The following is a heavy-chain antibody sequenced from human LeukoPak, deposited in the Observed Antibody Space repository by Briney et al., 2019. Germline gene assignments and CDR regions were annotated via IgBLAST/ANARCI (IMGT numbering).Heavy chain of an antibody. CDR3: ARGLYDFWSGYYWSGHDAFDI. V-gene: IGHV1-8*01. J-gene: IGHJ3*02. D-gene: IGHD3-3*01. Sequence: ASVKVSCKASGYTFTSYDINWVRQATGQGLEWMGWMNPNSGNTGYAQKFQGRVTMTRNTSISTAYMELSSLRSEDTAVYCCARGLYDFWSGYYWSGHDAFDIWGQGTMVTVSS. CDR1: GYTFTSYD. CDR2: MNPNSGNT.